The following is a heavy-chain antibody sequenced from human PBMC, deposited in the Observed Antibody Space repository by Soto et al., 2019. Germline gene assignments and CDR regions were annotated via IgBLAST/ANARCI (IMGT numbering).Heavy chain of an antibody. CDR2: IYTSGST. D-gene: IGHD3-22*01. Sequence: PSETLSLTCTVSGGSISSYYWSWIRQPAGKGLEWIGRIYTSGSTNYNPSLKSQVTMSVDTSKNQFSLKLSSVTAADTAVYYCARVKYYYDSSGYPTPLYYFDYWGQGTLVTVSS. J-gene: IGHJ4*02. V-gene: IGHV4-4*07. CDR1: GGSISSYY. CDR3: ARVKYYYDSSGYPTPLYYFDY.